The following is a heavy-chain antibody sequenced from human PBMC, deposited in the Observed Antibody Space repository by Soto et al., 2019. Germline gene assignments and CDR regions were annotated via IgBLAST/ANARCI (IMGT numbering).Heavy chain of an antibody. CDR2: ISYDGSNK. D-gene: IGHD3-16*02. CDR3: AKDIRLHLGELSLDAFDI. CDR1: GFTFSSYG. Sequence: QVQLVESGGGVVQPGRSLRLSCAASGFTFSSYGMHWVRQAPGKGLEWVAVISYDGSNKYYADSVKGRFTISRDNSKNTLYLQMNSLRPEDTAEYYCAKDIRLHLGELSLDAFDIWGQGTMVTVSS. J-gene: IGHJ3*02. V-gene: IGHV3-30*18.